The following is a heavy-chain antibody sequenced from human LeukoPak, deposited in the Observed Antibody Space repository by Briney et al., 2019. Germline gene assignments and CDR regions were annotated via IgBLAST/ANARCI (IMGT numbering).Heavy chain of an antibody. CDR2: INPNSGGT. Sequence: GASVKVSCKASGYTFTGYYMHWVRQAPGQGLEWMGWINPNSGGTNYAQKFQGWVTMTRDTSISTAHMELSRLRSDDTAVYYCARGSQRYSSSWYWFDPWGQGTLVTVSS. CDR3: ARGSQRYSSSWYWFDP. D-gene: IGHD6-13*01. J-gene: IGHJ5*02. CDR1: GYTFTGYY. V-gene: IGHV1-2*04.